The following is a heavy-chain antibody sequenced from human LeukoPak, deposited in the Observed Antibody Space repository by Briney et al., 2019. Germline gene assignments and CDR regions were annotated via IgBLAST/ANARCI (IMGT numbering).Heavy chain of an antibody. CDR1: GGSISSYY. CDR2: IYYSGST. V-gene: IGHV4-59*01. D-gene: IGHD2-8*01. CDR3: ARIIMCTNGVCPYYYYYGMDV. Sequence: SETLSLTFTVSGGSISSYYWSWIRPPPGKGLEWIGSIYYSGSTNYNPSLKSRVTISVDTSKNQFSLKLSSVAAADTAVYYCARIIMCTNGVCPYYYYYGMDVWGQGTTVTVSS. J-gene: IGHJ6*02.